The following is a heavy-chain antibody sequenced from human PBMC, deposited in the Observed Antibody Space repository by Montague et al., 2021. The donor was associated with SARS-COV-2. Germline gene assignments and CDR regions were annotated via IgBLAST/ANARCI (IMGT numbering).Heavy chain of an antibody. Sequence: SETLSLTCAVHGGSFSGYYWGWIRQPPGKGLEWIGEINHSGSTNYNPSLKSRVTISVDTSKNQFSLKLSSVTAADTAVYYCARGAPTISMIVVVITGAGWYFDHWGRGTLVTVSS. V-gene: IGHV4-34*01. D-gene: IGHD3-22*01. CDR2: INHSGST. CDR3: ARGAPTISMIVVVITGAGWYFDH. CDR1: GGSFSGYY. J-gene: IGHJ2*01.